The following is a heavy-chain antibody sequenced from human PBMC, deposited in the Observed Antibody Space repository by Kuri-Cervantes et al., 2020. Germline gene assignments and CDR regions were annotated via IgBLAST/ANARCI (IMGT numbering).Heavy chain of an antibody. CDR3: ASPWGYDFWSGYYGAFDV. D-gene: IGHD3-3*01. V-gene: IGHV3-66*01. CDR1: GFTVSSNY. J-gene: IGHJ6*02. CDR2: IYSGGST. Sequence: GGSLRLSCAASGFTVSSNYMSWVRQAPGKGLEWVSVIYSGGSTYYADSVKGRFTISRDNSKNTLYLQMNSLRAEDTAVYYCASPWGYDFWSGYYGAFDVWGQGTTVTVSS.